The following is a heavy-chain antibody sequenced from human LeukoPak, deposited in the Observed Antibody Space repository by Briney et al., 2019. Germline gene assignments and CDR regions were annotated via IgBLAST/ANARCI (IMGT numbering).Heavy chain of an antibody. V-gene: IGHV4-34*01. CDR3: ARGRLEWSY. CDR1: GGSFNGYY. CDR2: INHSGST. Sequence: PSETLSITCAVYGGSFNGYYWSWIRQSRGKGLEWIGEINHSGSTNYNPSLKSRVTISVDTSKNQFSLKLSSVTAADTAVYYCARGRLEWSYWGQGTLVTVSS. D-gene: IGHD3-3*01. J-gene: IGHJ4*02.